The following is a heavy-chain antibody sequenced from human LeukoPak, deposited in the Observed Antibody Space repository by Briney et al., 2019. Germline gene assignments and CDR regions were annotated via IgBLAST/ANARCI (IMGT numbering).Heavy chain of an antibody. D-gene: IGHD2-15*01. Sequence: PGGSLRLSCAASGFTFSDAWMSWVRQAPGKGLEWVGRVKSKADGETTLYTAPVKGRFTISRDDSKITVFLQMNSLKTEDTAVYYCTTHRRYYGYCSGGSCPYHFDYWGQGTLVTVSS. CDR2: VKSKADGETT. J-gene: IGHJ4*02. V-gene: IGHV3-15*01. CDR1: GFTFSDAW. CDR3: TTHRRYYGYCSGGSCPYHFDY.